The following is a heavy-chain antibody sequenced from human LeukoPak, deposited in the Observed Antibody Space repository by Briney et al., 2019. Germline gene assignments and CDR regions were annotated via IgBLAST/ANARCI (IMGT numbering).Heavy chain of an antibody. V-gene: IGHV3-30-3*01. CDR3: ARDPATYSSGRWGGFDY. J-gene: IGHJ4*02. CDR1: GFTFSSYA. CDR2: ISYDGSNK. Sequence: GRSLRLSCAASGFTFSSYAMHWVRQAPGKGLEWVAVISYDGSNKYYTDSVKGRFTISRDNSKNTLYLQMSSLRTEDTAVYYCARDPATYSSGRWGGFDYWGQGTLVTVSS. D-gene: IGHD6-19*01.